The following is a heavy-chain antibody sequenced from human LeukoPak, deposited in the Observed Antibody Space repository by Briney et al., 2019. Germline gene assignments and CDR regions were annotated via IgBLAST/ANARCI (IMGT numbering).Heavy chain of an antibody. CDR3: ARPVPSRLGWFDP. J-gene: IGHJ5*02. CDR2: IYYSGST. D-gene: IGHD1-1*01. V-gene: IGHV4-34*01. CDR1: GGSFSDYW. Sequence: PSETLSLTCAVYGGSFSDYWYAWIRQPPGKGLEWIGTIYYSGSTYYNPSLKSRVTISVDTSKNQFSLKLTSVTAADTAVYYCARPVPSRLGWFDPWGQGTLVTVSS.